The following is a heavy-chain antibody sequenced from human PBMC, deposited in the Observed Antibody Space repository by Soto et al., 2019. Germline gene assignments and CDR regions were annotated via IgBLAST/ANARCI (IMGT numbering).Heavy chain of an antibody. J-gene: IGHJ4*02. Sequence: SETLSLTCTVSGGSISSYYWSWIRQPPGKGLEWIGYIYYSGSTNYNPSLKSRVTISVDTSKNQFSLKLSSVTAADTAVYYCARELYGSGSPFDYWGQGTLVTVSS. D-gene: IGHD3-10*01. CDR1: GGSISSYY. V-gene: IGHV4-59*12. CDR3: ARELYGSGSPFDY. CDR2: IYYSGST.